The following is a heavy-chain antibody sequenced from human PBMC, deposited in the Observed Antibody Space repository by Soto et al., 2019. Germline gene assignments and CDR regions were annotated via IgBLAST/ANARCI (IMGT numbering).Heavy chain of an antibody. V-gene: IGHV4-59*02. Sequence: SETLSLTCAVSGESVIDYYWSWIRQPPGKGLEWIGHIYYTGSTNYNPSLRSRVTMSQDTSKSQFSLKLASVTAADTAVYYCARSGYYGFVYWGQGALVTVSS. D-gene: IGHD3-10*01. J-gene: IGHJ4*02. CDR3: ARSGYYGFVY. CDR2: IYYTGST. CDR1: GESVIDYY.